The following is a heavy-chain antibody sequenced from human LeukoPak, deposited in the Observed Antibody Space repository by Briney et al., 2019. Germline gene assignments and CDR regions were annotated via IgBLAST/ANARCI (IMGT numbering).Heavy chain of an antibody. CDR2: IIPIFGTA. CDR1: GGTFSSYA. V-gene: IGHV1-69*05. J-gene: IGHJ4*02. D-gene: IGHD2-2*01. Sequence: ASVKVSRKASGGTFSSYAISWVRQAPGQGLEWMGGIIPIFGTANYAQKFQGRVTITTDESTSTAYMELSSLRSEDTAVYYCALVLLGYCSSTSCPIGPFDYWGQGTLVTVSS. CDR3: ALVLLGYCSSTSCPIGPFDY.